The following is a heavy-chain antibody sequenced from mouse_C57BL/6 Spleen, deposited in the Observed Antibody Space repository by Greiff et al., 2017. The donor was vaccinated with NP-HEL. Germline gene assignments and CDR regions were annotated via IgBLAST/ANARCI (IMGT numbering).Heavy chain of an antibody. CDR3: ARNYDYPFAY. CDR2: INPGSGGT. CDR1: GYAFTNYL. V-gene: IGHV1-54*01. Sequence: VQLQQSGAELVRPGTSVKVSCKASGYAFTNYLIEWVKQRPGQGLEWIGVINPGSGGTNYNEKFKGKATLTADKSSSTAYMQLSSLTSEDSAVYFCARNYDYPFAYWGQGTLVTVSA. D-gene: IGHD2-4*01. J-gene: IGHJ3*01.